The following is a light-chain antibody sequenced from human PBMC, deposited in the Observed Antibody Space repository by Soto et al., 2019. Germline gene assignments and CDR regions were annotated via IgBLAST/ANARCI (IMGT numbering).Light chain of an antibody. CDR2: AAS. CDR1: QSISNY. Sequence: IPLSQSPYSQSASVGDRVTITCRASQSISNYLNWYQQKPGKAPKLLIYAASSLQSGVPSRFSGSGSGTDFTLTISSLQPEDFATYYCQQSYSTPIPSGQGTRLEVK. CDR3: QQSYSTPIP. V-gene: IGKV1-39*01. J-gene: IGKJ5*01.